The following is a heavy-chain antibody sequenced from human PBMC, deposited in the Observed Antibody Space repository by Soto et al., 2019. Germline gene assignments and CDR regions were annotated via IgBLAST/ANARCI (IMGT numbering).Heavy chain of an antibody. J-gene: IGHJ4*02. D-gene: IGHD3-22*01. CDR3: ARNHYYDSSGYYYAWDGSSGPFDY. CDR2: INAGNGNT. CDR1: GYTFTSSA. V-gene: IGHV1-3*01. Sequence: SGKVACRAAGYTFTSSAIHGLRQAHGPRLEWMGWINAGNGNTKYSQKFQVRVTITRYTSASTAYMELSRMRSEDTAVYYCARNHYYDSSGYYYAWDGSSGPFDYWGQRTLVTVSS.